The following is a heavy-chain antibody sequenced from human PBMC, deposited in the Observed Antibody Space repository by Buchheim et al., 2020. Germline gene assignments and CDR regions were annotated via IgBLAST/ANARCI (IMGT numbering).Heavy chain of an antibody. V-gene: IGHV3-21*02. CDR3: ARDYYDSSGPRGPDY. D-gene: IGHD3-22*01. CDR1: GFTFSTYR. Sequence: EVQLVESGGGLVKPGRSLRLSCAASGFTFSTYRMNWVRQAPGKGLELVSSISSGSSYIDYADSVKGRFTISRDNAKNSLYLQMNSLTADDTAVYYCARDYYDSSGPRGPDYWGQGTL. CDR2: ISSGSSYI. J-gene: IGHJ4*02.